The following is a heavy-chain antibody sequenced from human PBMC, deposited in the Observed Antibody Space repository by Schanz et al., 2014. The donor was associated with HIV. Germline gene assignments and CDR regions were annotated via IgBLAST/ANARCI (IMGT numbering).Heavy chain of an antibody. Sequence: QVQLVESGGGVVQPGRSLRVSCAASGFTFSTYAMHWARQAPGKVLEWVAVISGSGGSTYYADSVKGRFTISRDNSKNTLYLQMNSLRAEDTAMYYCARDRVDSSWYWCFDPWGQGTLVTVSS. CDR3: ARDRVDSSWYWCFDP. J-gene: IGHJ5*02. CDR2: ISGSGGST. D-gene: IGHD6-13*01. V-gene: IGHV3-NL1*01. CDR1: GFTFSTYA.